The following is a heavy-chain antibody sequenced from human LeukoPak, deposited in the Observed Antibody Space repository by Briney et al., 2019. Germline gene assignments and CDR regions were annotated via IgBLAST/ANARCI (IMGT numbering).Heavy chain of an antibody. V-gene: IGHV3-74*01. J-gene: IGHJ4*02. CDR3: ATVFKGSSLQDD. Sequence: PGGSLRLSCVASAFTITDHWMYWVRQAPGRGLVWVSRMKTDERSAVYADSVKGRFTISRDNAKNTLYLQMNSLRVEDTAVYYCATVFKGSSLQDDWGRGTLVTVSS. CDR2: MKTDERSA. D-gene: IGHD1-26*01. CDR1: AFTITDHW.